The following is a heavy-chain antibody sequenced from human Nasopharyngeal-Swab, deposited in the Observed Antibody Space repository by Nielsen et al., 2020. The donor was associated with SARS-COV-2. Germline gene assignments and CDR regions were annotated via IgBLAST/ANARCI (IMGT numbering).Heavy chain of an antibody. CDR3: ARDGTTWWEWGYYNYRIDV. D-gene: IGHD1-26*01. V-gene: IGHV3-74*03. J-gene: IGHJ6*02. CDR2: IDYDGESR. Sequence: GGSLRLSCAASGFSLTNDWMHWVRQAPGKGLVWVSRIDYDGESREYVDSVKGRFTISRDNSKNTVYLEMNSLRAEDTAVYYCARDGTTWWEWGYYNYRIDVWGQGTTVTVPS. CDR1: GFSLTNDW.